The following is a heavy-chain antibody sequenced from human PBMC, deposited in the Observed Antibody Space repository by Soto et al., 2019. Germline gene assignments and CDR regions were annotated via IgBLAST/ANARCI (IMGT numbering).Heavy chain of an antibody. D-gene: IGHD1-26*01. J-gene: IGHJ3*02. CDR1: EFIFSSYR. CDR3: GKDYSFGGGSHYAFDI. V-gene: IGHV3-21*04. Sequence: GGSLRLSCVASEFIFSSYRMHWARQAPGKGLERVSSISSSSNNINYVDSVKGRFTISRDNAKNSLYLQMNSLRAEDTALYYCGKDYSFGGGSHYAFDIWGQGAMVTVSS. CDR2: ISSSSNNI.